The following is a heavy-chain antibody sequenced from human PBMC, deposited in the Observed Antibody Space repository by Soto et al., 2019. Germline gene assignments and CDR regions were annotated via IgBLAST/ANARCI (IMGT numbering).Heavy chain of an antibody. CDR1: GFNFKKFA. CDR2: ISCCGGSA. Sequence: EVQLLESGGGVVQPGGSLRLSCVASGFNFKKFAMAWVRQAAGEGLEWVSGISCCGGSASYADSVKGRFSIARDDSKNTVSLQLNSLRVEDTAQYYCAKAEGQQWLIPHLDNWGQATLVTVS. CDR3: AKAEGQQWLIPHLDN. J-gene: IGHJ4*02. D-gene: IGHD6-19*01. V-gene: IGHV3-23*01.